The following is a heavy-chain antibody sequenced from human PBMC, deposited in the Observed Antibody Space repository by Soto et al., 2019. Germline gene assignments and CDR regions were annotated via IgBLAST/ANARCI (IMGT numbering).Heavy chain of an antibody. Sequence: QVQLQESGPGLVKPSETLSLTCSVSGGSLHIYCWSWIRQPPGKGLAWIGLICYSGRTKYNPSLDSRVTMSVAPSQTYCSLKVSSVTAADTAVYYCARGAYYVSPWGHGTLVPVSS. D-gene: IGHD3-16*01. CDR1: GGSLHIYC. V-gene: IGHV4-59*01. CDR3: ARGAYYVSP. J-gene: IGHJ5*02. CDR2: ICYSGRT.